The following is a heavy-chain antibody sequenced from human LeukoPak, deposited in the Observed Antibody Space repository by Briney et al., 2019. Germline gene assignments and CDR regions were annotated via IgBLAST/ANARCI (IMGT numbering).Heavy chain of an antibody. Sequence: PGGSLRLSCAASGFTFSSYEMNWVRQAPGKGLEWVSYISSSGSTIYYADSVKGRFTISRDNAKNSLYLQMNSLRAEDTAVYYCARGAPEQWLVRYFDYWGQGTLVTVSS. CDR1: GFTFSSYE. CDR2: ISSSGSTI. D-gene: IGHD6-19*01. V-gene: IGHV3-48*03. CDR3: ARGAPEQWLVRYFDY. J-gene: IGHJ4*02.